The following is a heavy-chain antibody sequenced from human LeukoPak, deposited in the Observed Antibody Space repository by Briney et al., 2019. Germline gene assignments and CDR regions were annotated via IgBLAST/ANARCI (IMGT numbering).Heavy chain of an antibody. J-gene: IGHJ4*02. Sequence: ASVKVCKASGYTFSNYAIHWVRQAPGQRFEWMGWINAGNGHTKYSQNFQGRVTITRDSSASTVYMELSSLTSEDTAVYYCARGIWSARTVDYYLDSWGQGTLVTVSS. V-gene: IGHV1-3*01. CDR2: INAGNGHT. CDR1: GYTFSNYA. D-gene: IGHD2-21*01. CDR3: ARGIWSARTVDYYLDS.